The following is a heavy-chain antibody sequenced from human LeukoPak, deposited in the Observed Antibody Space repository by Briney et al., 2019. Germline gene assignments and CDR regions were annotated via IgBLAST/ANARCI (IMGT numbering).Heavy chain of an antibody. J-gene: IGHJ4*02. CDR3: AKDGHFLHYYDSSGYSFDY. V-gene: IGHV3-15*01. CDR1: GFTFSNSW. CDR2: IKSKTDGGTT. D-gene: IGHD3-22*01. Sequence: GGSLRLSCAASGFTFSNSWMSWVRQAPGKGLEWVGRIKSKTDGGTTDYAAPVKGRFTISRDDSKNTLYLQMNSLRAEDTAVYYCAKDGHFLHYYDSSGYSFDYWGQGTLVTVSS.